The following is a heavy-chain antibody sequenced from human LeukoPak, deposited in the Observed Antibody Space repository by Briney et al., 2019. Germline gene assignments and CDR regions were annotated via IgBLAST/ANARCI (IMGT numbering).Heavy chain of an antibody. CDR2: IYYSGST. D-gene: IGHD3-22*01. V-gene: IGHV4-59*08. Sequence: SETLSLTCTVSGGSISSYYWSWIRQPPGKGLEWIGYIYYSGSTSYNPSLKSRVTISVDTSKIQFSLKLSSVTAADTAVYYCARRPVVGACFDPWGQGTQVTVSS. CDR1: GGSISSYY. CDR3: ARRPVVGACFDP. J-gene: IGHJ5*02.